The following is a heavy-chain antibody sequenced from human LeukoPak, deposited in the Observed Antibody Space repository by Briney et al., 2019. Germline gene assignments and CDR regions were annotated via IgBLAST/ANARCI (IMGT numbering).Heavy chain of an antibody. J-gene: IGHJ3*02. V-gene: IGHV3-30*18. D-gene: IGHD5-24*01. Sequence: GRSLRLSCAASGFTFSSYGMHWVRQAPGKGLEWVAVISYDGSNKYYADSVKGRFTISRDNSKNTLYLQMNSLRAEDTAVYYCAKDLGDGYTGDAFDIWGQGTMVTVSS. CDR2: ISYDGSNK. CDR3: AKDLGDGYTGDAFDI. CDR1: GFTFSSYG.